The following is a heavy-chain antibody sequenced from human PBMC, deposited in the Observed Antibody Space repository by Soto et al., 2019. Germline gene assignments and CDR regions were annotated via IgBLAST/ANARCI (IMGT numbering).Heavy chain of an antibody. Sequence: QVQLVQSGVEVKKPGASVKVSCKASGYTFTSYYMHWVRQAPGQGLEWMGIINPSGGSTSYAQKCQGRVTMTRDTSTSTVYMELSSLRSEDTAVYYCARVIPHYDILTGYFDYWGQGTLVTVSS. CDR3: ARVIPHYDILTGYFDY. CDR2: INPSGGST. CDR1: GYTFTSYY. J-gene: IGHJ4*02. V-gene: IGHV1-46*03. D-gene: IGHD3-9*01.